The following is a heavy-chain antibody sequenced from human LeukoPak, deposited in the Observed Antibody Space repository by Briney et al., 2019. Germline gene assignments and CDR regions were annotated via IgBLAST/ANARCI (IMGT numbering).Heavy chain of an antibody. CDR1: GFTFSSYA. J-gene: IGHJ5*02. V-gene: IGHV3-30-3*01. CDR2: ISYDGSNK. D-gene: IGHD3-22*01. CDR3: ARAGIVVVTPFGGWFDP. Sequence: GRSLRLSCAASGFTFSSYAMHWVRQAPGKGLEWVAVISYDGSNKYYADSVKGRFTISRDNSKNTLYLQMNSLRAEDTAVYYCARAGIVVVTPFGGWFDPWGQGTLVTVSS.